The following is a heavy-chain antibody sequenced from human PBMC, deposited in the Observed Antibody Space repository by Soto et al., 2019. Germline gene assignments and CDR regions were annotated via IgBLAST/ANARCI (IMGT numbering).Heavy chain of an antibody. CDR1: GDSMTYSY. Sequence: SETLSLTCTVSGDSMTYSYWSWIRQPPGKGLEWIGYIYYSGSTNYNPSLKSRVTISVDTSKNQFSLKLSSVTAADTAVYYCARNRPRIDYYGMDVWGQGTTVTVSS. J-gene: IGHJ6*02. D-gene: IGHD2-15*01. CDR2: IYYSGST. CDR3: ARNRPRIDYYGMDV. V-gene: IGHV4-59*01.